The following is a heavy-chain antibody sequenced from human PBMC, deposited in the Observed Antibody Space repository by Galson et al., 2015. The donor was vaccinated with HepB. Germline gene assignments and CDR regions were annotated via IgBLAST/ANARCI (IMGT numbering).Heavy chain of an antibody. CDR1: GFNFDDYI. V-gene: IGHV3-43*01. Sequence: SLRLSCAASGFNFDDYIMHWIRQAPGQGLEWVSLVNWNDGSTFYADSVRGRFTISRDNSKKSIYLQMNGLRTEDTASYYCAKDGANGGLFDYWGQGALVTVSS. D-gene: IGHD7-27*01. J-gene: IGHJ4*02. CDR3: AKDGANGGLFDY. CDR2: VNWNDGST.